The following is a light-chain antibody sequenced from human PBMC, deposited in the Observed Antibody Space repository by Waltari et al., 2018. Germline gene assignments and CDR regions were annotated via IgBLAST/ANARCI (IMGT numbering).Light chain of an antibody. CDR1: SSDVVGYNY. CDR3: SAHADSSNPLV. CDR2: EIS. J-gene: IGLJ1*01. V-gene: IGLV2-8*01. Sequence: QSALTQPPSASGSPGQSVALSCTGTSSDVVGYNYVSWYQQHPGKAPKLMIYEISSLSSRVPESFSCSNFGNTSSLPVSVLLPDDEAYYYCSAHADSSNPLVFVTATKVTVL.